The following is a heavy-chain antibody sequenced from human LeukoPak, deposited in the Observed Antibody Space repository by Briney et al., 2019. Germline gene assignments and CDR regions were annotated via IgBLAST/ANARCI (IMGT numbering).Heavy chain of an antibody. CDR3: ARDLWFGERTNWYFDL. CDR1: GFTFSSYS. CDR2: ISSSSSYI. D-gene: IGHD3-10*01. J-gene: IGHJ2*01. V-gene: IGHV3-21*01. Sequence: GGSLRLSCAASGFTFSSYSMNWVRQAPGKGLEWVSSISSSSSYIYYADSVKGRSTISRDNAKNSLYLQMNSLRAEDTAVYYCARDLWFGERTNWYFDLWGRGTLVTVSS.